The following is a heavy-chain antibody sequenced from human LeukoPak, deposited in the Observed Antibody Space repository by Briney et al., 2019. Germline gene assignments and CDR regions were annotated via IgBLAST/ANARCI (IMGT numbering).Heavy chain of an antibody. D-gene: IGHD6-13*01. V-gene: IGHV3-23*01. J-gene: IGHJ4*02. CDR3: AKEGGNIAAADAFDY. CDR2: ISGSGGST. CDR1: GFTFSSYA. Sequence: GGSLRLSCAASGFTFSSYAMSWVRQAPGKGLEWVSAISGSGGSTYYADSVKGRFTISRDNSKNTLYLQMSSVSAEDTAVYYCAKEGGNIAAADAFDYWGQGTLVTVSS.